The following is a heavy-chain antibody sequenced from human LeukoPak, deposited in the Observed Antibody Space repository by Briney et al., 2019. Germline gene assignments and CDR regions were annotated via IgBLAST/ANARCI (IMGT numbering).Heavy chain of an antibody. CDR2: ISAYNGNT. D-gene: IGHD3-3*01. CDR1: GYTFTSYG. V-gene: IGHV1-18*01. CDR3: ARDTVGTYYDFWSGYYTRRYYFDY. Sequence: ASVKVSCKASGYTFTSYGISWVRRAPGQGLEWMGWISAYNGNTNYAQKLQGRVTMTTDTSTSTAYMELRSLRSDDTAVYYCARDTVGTYYDFWSGYYTRRYYFDYWGQGTLVTVSS. J-gene: IGHJ4*02.